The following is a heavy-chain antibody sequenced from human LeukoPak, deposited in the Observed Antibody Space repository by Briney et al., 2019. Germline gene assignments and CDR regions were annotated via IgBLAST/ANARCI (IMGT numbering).Heavy chain of an antibody. V-gene: IGHV3-23*01. CDR1: GFTFSSYG. Sequence: PGGSLRLSCAASGFTFSSYGMHWVRQAPGKGLEWVSAISGSGGSTYYADSVKGRFTISRDNSKNTLYLQMNSLRAEDTAVYYCAKADYDFWSGYLYYFDYWGQGTLVTVSS. CDR3: AKADYDFWSGYLYYFDY. D-gene: IGHD3-3*01. J-gene: IGHJ4*02. CDR2: ISGSGGST.